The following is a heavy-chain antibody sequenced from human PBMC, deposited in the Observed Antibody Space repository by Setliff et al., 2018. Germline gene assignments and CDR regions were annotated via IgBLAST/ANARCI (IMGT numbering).Heavy chain of an antibody. J-gene: IGHJ6*02. Sequence: GSLRLSCAASGFTFSSYAMSWGRQAPGKGLEWVSLITGSGGGTYYADSVKGRFTISRDNSKNTLYLQMNSLRAEETDVYYCERDPGWFGELKDYYYGMDVWGQGTTVTVSS. CDR2: ITGSGGGT. CDR1: GFTFSSYA. D-gene: IGHD3-10*01. V-gene: IGHV3-23*01. CDR3: ERDPGWFGELKDYYYGMDV.